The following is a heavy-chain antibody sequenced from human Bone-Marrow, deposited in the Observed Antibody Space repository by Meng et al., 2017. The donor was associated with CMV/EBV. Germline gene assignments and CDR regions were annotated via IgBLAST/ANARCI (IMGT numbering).Heavy chain of an antibody. D-gene: IGHD6-13*01. CDR2: IPYDGSNK. J-gene: IGHJ4*02. CDR1: GFTFSSYA. Sequence: GGSLRLSCAASGFTFSSYAMHWVRQAPGKGLEWVAVIPYDGSNKYYADSVKGRFTISRDNSKNTLYLQMNSLRAEDTAVYYCARVCIAAAGTNIDYWGQGTLVTVSS. CDR3: ARVCIAAAGTNIDY. V-gene: IGHV3-30*04.